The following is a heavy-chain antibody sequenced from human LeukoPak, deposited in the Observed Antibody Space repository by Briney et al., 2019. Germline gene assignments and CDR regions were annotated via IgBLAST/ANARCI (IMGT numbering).Heavy chain of an antibody. V-gene: IGHV3-23*01. Sequence: GGSLRLSCAASGFTFSSYAMTWVRQAPGKGLDWVSTISGSGGSTYYADSVKGRFTISRDNSKNTLYLQMNSLRAEDTAVYYCAKDAIVVVTATNWGQGTLVTVSS. CDR2: ISGSGGST. D-gene: IGHD2-21*02. CDR3: AKDAIVVVTATN. J-gene: IGHJ4*02. CDR1: GFTFSSYA.